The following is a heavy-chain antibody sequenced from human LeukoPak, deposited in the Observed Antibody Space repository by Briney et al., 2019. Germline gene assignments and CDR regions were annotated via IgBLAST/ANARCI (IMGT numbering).Heavy chain of an antibody. CDR3: ARDCVTRDIVVVPAEDRAFDI. Sequence: ASVKVSCKASGYTFTSYGFSWVRQAPGQGLGWMGWISAYNGNTNYAQKLQGRVTMTTDTSTSTAYMELRSLRSDDTAVYYCARDCVTRDIVVVPAEDRAFDIWGQGTMVTVSS. J-gene: IGHJ3*02. V-gene: IGHV1-18*01. D-gene: IGHD2-2*01. CDR2: ISAYNGNT. CDR1: GYTFTSYG.